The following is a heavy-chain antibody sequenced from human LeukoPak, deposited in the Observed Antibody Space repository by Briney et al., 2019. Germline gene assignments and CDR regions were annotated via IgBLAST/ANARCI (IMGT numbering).Heavy chain of an antibody. D-gene: IGHD2-2*01. V-gene: IGHV3-9*03. J-gene: IGHJ4*02. CDR2: ISWNSGSI. CDR1: GFTFDDYA. Sequence: GGSLRLSCAASGFTFDDYAMHWVRQAPGKGLEWVSGISWNSGSIGYADSVKGRFTISRDNAKNSLYLQMNSLRAEDMALYYCAKGYCSSTSCYAGSPDYWGQGTLVTVSS. CDR3: AKGYCSSTSCYAGSPDY.